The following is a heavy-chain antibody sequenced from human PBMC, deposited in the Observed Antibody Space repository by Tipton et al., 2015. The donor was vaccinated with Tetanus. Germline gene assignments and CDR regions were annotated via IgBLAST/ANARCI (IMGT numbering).Heavy chain of an antibody. CDR2: IYYSGST. V-gene: IGHV4-39*01. CDR3: ARATPSGSYFVRYYSMDV. J-gene: IGHJ6*02. D-gene: IGHD3-22*01. CDR1: GGSISGSSYY. Sequence: TLSLTCSVSGGSISGSSYYWSWIRQPPGKALEWIGSIYYSGSTFYHPSLQSRVTISVDTSKNQFSLRLSSVTAADTAVYYCARATPSGSYFVRYYSMDVWGQGTTVVVSS.